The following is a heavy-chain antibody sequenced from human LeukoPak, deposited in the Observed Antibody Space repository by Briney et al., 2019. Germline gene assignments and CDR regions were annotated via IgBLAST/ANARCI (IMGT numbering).Heavy chain of an antibody. D-gene: IGHD2-15*01. J-gene: IGHJ4*02. CDR3: ARDPQQFQYCSGGSCYSGLS. Sequence: PGRSLRLSCAASGFTFSSYAMHWVRQAPGKGLEWVAVISYDGSNKYYADSVKGRFTISRDNSKNTLYLQMNSLRAEDTAVYYCARDPQQFQYCSGGSCYSGLSWGQGTLVTVSS. V-gene: IGHV3-30*14. CDR1: GFTFSSYA. CDR2: ISYDGSNK.